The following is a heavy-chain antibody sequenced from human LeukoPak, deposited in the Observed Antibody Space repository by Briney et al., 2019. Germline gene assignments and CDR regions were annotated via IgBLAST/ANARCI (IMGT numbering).Heavy chain of an antibody. V-gene: IGHV1-46*01. J-gene: IGHJ4*02. CDR1: GYTFTSYY. Sequence: ASVKVSCKASGYTFTSYYMHWVRQAPGQGLEWMGIINPIGGSTSYAQKFQGRVTMTRDTSTSTVYMELSSLRSEDTAVYYCARDLSRGWLDYWGQGTLVTVSS. D-gene: IGHD6-19*01. CDR2: INPIGGST. CDR3: ARDLSRGWLDY.